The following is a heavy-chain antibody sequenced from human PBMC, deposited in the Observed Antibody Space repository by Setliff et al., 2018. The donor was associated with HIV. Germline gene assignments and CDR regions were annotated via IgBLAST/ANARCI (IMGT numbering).Heavy chain of an antibody. V-gene: IGHV3-23*01. CDR1: GFTV. D-gene: IGHD4-17*01. CDR3: AKDKEGTTAFDL. Sequence: LRLSCAAFGFTVHWVRQAPGKGLEWVSAITESGGATYYADSVKGRFTISRDNSKNTLYLQMNSLRVEDTALYYCAKDKEGTTAFDLWGPGTLVTVSS. J-gene: IGHJ4*02. CDR2: ITESGGAT.